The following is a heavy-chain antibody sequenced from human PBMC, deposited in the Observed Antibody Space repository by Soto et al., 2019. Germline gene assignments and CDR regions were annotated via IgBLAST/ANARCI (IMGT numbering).Heavy chain of an antibody. CDR1: GFELTSSR. J-gene: IGHJ6*02. Sequence: GSLRLSCVASGFELTSSRMNWVRQAPGKGLEWVASISGSGKDTFYRHSVRGRFAISRDSAGTSLFLRMDSVKVEDTAVYHCARVHLVAGSAFYCAMDVWGPGTAVTVSS. CDR3: ARVHLVAGSAFYCAMDV. CDR2: ISGSGKDT. D-gene: IGHD6-6*01. V-gene: IGHV3-21*01.